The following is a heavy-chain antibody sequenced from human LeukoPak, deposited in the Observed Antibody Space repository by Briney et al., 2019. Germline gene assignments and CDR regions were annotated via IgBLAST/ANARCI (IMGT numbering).Heavy chain of an antibody. D-gene: IGHD5-12*01. CDR2: ISSSSSTI. Sequence: GGSLRLSCAASGFTFSSYSMNWVRQAPGKGLEWVSYISSSSSTIYYADSVKGRFTISRDNAKNSLYLQMNSLRAEDTAVYYCARGGRDSGYASRRVHYYYYGMDVWGQGTTVTVSS. J-gene: IGHJ6*02. CDR3: ARGGRDSGYASRRVHYYYYGMDV. V-gene: IGHV3-48*04. CDR1: GFTFSSYS.